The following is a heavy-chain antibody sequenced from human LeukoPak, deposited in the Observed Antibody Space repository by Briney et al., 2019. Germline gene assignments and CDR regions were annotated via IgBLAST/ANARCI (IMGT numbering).Heavy chain of an antibody. V-gene: IGHV4-39*02. D-gene: IGHD2-15*01. CDR2: IYYSGST. CDR3: ARDSGYCSGGSCQAGPFDY. Sequence: PSETLSLTCTVSGGSISSSSYYWGWIRQPPGKGLEWIGSIYYSGSTYYNPSLKSRVTISADTSKNQFSLKLSSVTAADTAVYYCARDSGYCSGGSCQAGPFDYWGRGTLVTVSS. CDR1: GGSISSSSYY. J-gene: IGHJ4*02.